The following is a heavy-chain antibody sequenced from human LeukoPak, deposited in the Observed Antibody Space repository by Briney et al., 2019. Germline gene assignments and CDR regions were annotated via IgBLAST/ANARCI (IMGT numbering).Heavy chain of an antibody. V-gene: IGHV3-9*01. Sequence: HPGGSLRLSCAASGFTFDDYAMHWVRQAPGKGLEWVSGISWNSGTIGYADSVKGRFTISRDNAKNSLYLQMNSLRAEDTAVYYCAKAYYMDVWGKGTTVTISS. J-gene: IGHJ6*03. CDR2: ISWNSGTI. CDR3: AKAYYMDV. CDR1: GFTFDDYA.